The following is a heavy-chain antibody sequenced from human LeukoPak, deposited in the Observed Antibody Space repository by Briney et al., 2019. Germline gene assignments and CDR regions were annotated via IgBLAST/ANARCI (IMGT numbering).Heavy chain of an antibody. CDR1: GFTFSSYA. Sequence: PGGSLRLSCAASGFTFSSYAMSWIRQAPGKGLERLAYMTNGGYITKYADSVKGRFTISRDNAKNSLYLQMNSLRADDTAVYYCARGGERYAFDVWGQGTMVTISP. J-gene: IGHJ3*01. V-gene: IGHV3-11*05. CDR2: MTNGGYIT. CDR3: ARGGERYAFDV.